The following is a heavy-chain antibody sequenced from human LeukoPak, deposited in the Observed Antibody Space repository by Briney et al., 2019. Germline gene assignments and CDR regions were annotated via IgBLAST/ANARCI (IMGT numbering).Heavy chain of an antibody. J-gene: IGHJ6*02. V-gene: IGHV3-30*02. Sequence: GGSLRLSCAASGFPVSTNYMSWVRQAPGKGLEWVAIIWHDGSKRYYGDSVKGRFTISRDNSKNTLYLQINSLRAEDTAVYYCAKDRGTMVRGVGMDVWGQGTTVTVSS. D-gene: IGHD3-10*01. CDR3: AKDRGTMVRGVGMDV. CDR2: IWHDGSKR. CDR1: GFPVSTNY.